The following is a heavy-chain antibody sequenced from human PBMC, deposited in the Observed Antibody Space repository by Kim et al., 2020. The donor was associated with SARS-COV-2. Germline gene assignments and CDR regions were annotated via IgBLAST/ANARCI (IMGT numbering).Heavy chain of an antibody. V-gene: IGHV3-23*01. J-gene: IGHJ4*02. D-gene: IGHD2-2*02. CDR2: ISCGGSST. CDR3: AKDMLFSSTSCYTYSY. CDR1: GFTFNSYA. Sequence: GGSLRLSCAASGFTFNSYAMSWVRQAPGKGLEWVAAISCGGSSTYYADSVKGRFTISRDNSKNTLYLQMNSLRAEDTAVYYCAKDMLFSSTSCYTYSYCGQGTLVTVSS.